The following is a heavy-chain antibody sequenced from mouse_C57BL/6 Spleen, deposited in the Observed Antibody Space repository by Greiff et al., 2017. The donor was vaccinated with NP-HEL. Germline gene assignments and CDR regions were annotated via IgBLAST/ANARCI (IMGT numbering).Heavy chain of an antibody. J-gene: IGHJ4*01. V-gene: IGHV5-17*01. D-gene: IGHD1-1*01. CDR1: GFTFSDYG. CDR2: ISSGSSTI. CDR3: AITTVYAMDY. Sequence: EVKLMESGGGLVKPGGSLKLSCAASGFTFSDYGMHWVRQAPEKGLEWVAYISSGSSTIYYADTVKGRFTISRDNAKNTLFLQMTSLRSEDTAMYYCAITTVYAMDYWGQGTSVTVSS.